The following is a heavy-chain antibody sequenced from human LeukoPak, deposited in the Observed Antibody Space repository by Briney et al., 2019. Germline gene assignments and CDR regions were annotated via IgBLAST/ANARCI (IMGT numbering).Heavy chain of an antibody. V-gene: IGHV3-21*01. CDR1: GFTFSSYS. CDR3: AREFTIDAFDI. CDR2: ISSSSSYI. D-gene: IGHD2-2*01. Sequence: GGSLRLSCAVSGFTFSSYSMNWVRQAPGKGLEWVSSISSSSSYIYYADSVKGRFTISRDNAKNSLYLQMNSLRAEDTAVYYCAREFTIDAFDIWGQGTMVTVSS. J-gene: IGHJ3*02.